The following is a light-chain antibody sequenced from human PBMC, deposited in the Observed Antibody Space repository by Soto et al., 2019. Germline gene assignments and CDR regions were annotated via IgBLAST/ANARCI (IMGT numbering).Light chain of an antibody. CDR2: KAS. CDR3: HQYNILWT. CDR1: QSISSW. V-gene: IGKV1-5*03. Sequence: DIQMTQSPSTLSASVGDRVTITCRASQSISSWLAWYQQKPGKAPKLLIYKASSLESGVPSRFSGSGSGTEFTLTISSLQPDDFATYYCHQYNILWTFGQGTKVEIK. J-gene: IGKJ1*01.